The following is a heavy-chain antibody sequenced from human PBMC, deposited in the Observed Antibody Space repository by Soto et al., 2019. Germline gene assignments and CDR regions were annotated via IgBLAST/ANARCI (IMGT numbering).Heavy chain of an antibody. CDR1: GYTFTSYD. CDR2: MNPNSGNT. CDR3: ATALGIGSNWFDP. Sequence: QVQLVQSGAEVKKPGASVKVSCKASGYTFTSYDINWVRQATGQGLEWMGWMNPNSGNTGYAQQFPGRVTMTTTTSISTAYMELSSLRSEDTAVYYCATALGIGSNWFDPWGQGTLVTVSS. V-gene: IGHV1-8*01. J-gene: IGHJ5*02. D-gene: IGHD2-21*01.